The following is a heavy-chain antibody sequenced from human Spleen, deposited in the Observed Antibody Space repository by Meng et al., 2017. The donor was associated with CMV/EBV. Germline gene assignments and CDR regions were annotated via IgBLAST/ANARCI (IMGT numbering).Heavy chain of an antibody. D-gene: IGHD3-3*02. CDR2: IYTSGST. CDR3: VISSHN. CDR1: GGSISSYY. Sequence: GQLQESGPGLVKPSETLSLTCTVSGGSISSYYWSWIRQPAGKGLEWIGRIYTSGSTNYNPSLKSRISMSVDMSKNQFSLKVNSVTAADTAIYYCVISSHNWGQGTLVTVSS. J-gene: IGHJ4*02. V-gene: IGHV4-4*07.